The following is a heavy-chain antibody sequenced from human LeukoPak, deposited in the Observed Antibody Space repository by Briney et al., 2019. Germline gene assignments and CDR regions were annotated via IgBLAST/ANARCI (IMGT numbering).Heavy chain of an antibody. V-gene: IGHV1-2*02. D-gene: IGHD6-19*01. J-gene: IGHJ4*02. CDR1: GYTFTGYY. CDR3: ARDLKTVVAGLECADY. CDR2: INPNSGGT. Sequence: ASVKVSCKASGYTFTGYYMHWVRQAPGQGLGWMGWINPNSGGTNYAQKFQGRVTMTRDTSISTAYMELSRLRSDDTAVYYCARDLKTVVAGLECADYWGQGTLVTVSS.